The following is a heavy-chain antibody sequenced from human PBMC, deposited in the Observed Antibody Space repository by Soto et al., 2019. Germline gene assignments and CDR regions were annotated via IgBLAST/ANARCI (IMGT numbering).Heavy chain of an antibody. D-gene: IGHD6-19*01. V-gene: IGHV3-23*01. Sequence: EVQLLESGGGLVQPGGSLRLSCAASGFTFSSYAMSWLRQAPGKGLEWVSVISGSGGSTYYADSVKGRFTISRDNSKNTLYLQMNSLRAEDTAVYYCAKGLAWLVLYGFDYWGQGTRVTVSS. J-gene: IGHJ4*02. CDR1: GFTFSSYA. CDR2: ISGSGGST. CDR3: AKGLAWLVLYGFDY.